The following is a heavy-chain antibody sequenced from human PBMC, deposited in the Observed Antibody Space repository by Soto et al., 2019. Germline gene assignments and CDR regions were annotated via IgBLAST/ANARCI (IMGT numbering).Heavy chain of an antibody. D-gene: IGHD4-17*01. CDR2: IYSGGNT. CDR1: GFTVGSAY. Sequence: DVQLVESGGGLVLRGESLRLSCAASGFTVGSAYMSWVRQAPGKGLEWVAGIYSGGNTYYADSVKGRFTISRDTAKNRLYLQMTSLRAEDAAIYSCARDPWVGDIGDYWGQGTLVTVSS. V-gene: IGHV3-66*01. J-gene: IGHJ4*02. CDR3: ARDPWVGDIGDY.